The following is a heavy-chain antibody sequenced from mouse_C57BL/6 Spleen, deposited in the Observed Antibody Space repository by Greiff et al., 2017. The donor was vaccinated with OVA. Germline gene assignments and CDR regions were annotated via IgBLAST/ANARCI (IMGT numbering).Heavy chain of an antibody. CDR1: GYTFTSYW. Sequence: VQLQQPGAELVRPGTSVKLSCKASGYTFTSYWMHWVKQRPGQGLEWIGVIDPSDSYTNYNQKFKGKATLTVDTSSSTAYMQLSSLTSEDSAVYYGARYYSKGDYFDYWGQGTTLTVSS. D-gene: IGHD2-5*01. V-gene: IGHV1-59*01. J-gene: IGHJ2*01. CDR2: IDPSDSYT. CDR3: ARYYSKGDYFDY.